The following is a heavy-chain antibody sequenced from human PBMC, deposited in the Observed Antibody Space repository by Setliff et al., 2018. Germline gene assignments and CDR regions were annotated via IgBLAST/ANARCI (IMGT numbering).Heavy chain of an antibody. Sequence: SETLSLTCTVSGGSVSSTSHYWGWIRQPPGKGMEWIGSVYYSGYTYYNPSLQSRVTISVDMSKNQFSMKLTSVTAADTAVYYCARVDFTMIQGVLGLWGQGTLVTVSS. CDR2: VYYSGYT. D-gene: IGHD3-10*01. CDR3: ARVDFTMIQGVLGL. J-gene: IGHJ1*01. V-gene: IGHV4-39*07. CDR1: GGSVSSTSHY.